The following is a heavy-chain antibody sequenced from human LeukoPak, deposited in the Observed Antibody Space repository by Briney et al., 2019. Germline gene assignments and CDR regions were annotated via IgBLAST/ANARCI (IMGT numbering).Heavy chain of an antibody. Sequence: SETPSLTCTVSGGSISSSSYYWGWIRQPPGKGLEWIGSIYYSGSTYYNPSLKSRVTISVDTSKNQFSLKLSSVTAADTAVYYCARVGCSSTSCYRYYYYMDVWGKGTTVNVSS. CDR1: GGSISSSSYY. D-gene: IGHD2-2*01. CDR2: IYYSGST. V-gene: IGHV4-39*07. J-gene: IGHJ6*03. CDR3: ARVGCSSTSCYRYYYYMDV.